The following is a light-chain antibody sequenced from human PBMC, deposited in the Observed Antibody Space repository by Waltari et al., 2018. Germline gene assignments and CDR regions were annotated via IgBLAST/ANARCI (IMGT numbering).Light chain of an antibody. CDR3: QQHNNWPLT. V-gene: IGKV3-15*01. CDR2: GAS. Sequence: EIVMTQSPATLSGSPGERATPSCRASQSVGSNLAWYQQKPGQAPRLLISGASTGATGVPARFSGSGSGTEFTLTISSLQSEDFAIYYCQQHNNWPLTFGGGTKVESK. CDR1: QSVGSN. J-gene: IGKJ4*01.